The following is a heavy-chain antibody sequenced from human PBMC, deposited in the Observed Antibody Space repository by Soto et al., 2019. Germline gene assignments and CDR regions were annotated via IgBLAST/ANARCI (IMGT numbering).Heavy chain of an antibody. CDR1: GFTFSNAW. CDR3: TSCVLRFLEWSGADALDI. D-gene: IGHD3-3*01. Sequence: GGSLRLSCAASGFTFSNAWMSWVRQAPGKGLEWVGRIKSKTDGGTTDYAAPVKGRFTISRDESKNTLYLQMNSLKTEDTAVYYCTSCVLRFLEWSGADALDIWGQGTMVTVSS. CDR2: IKSKTDGGTT. V-gene: IGHV3-15*01. J-gene: IGHJ3*02.